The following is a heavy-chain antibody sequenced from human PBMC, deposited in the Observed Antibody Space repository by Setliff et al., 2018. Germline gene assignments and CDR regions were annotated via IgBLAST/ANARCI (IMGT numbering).Heavy chain of an antibody. Sequence: SETLSLTCTVSGGSISDNNYYWGWIRQSPGKELEWIGGISHSANKYYNPSFRTGVTISVDMSKNQFFLNLDSVTAADTAVYYCARGSYYDSSGYSPDFFDYWGQGTLVTVSS. CDR3: ARGSYYDSSGYSPDFFDY. CDR2: ISHSANK. J-gene: IGHJ4*02. CDR1: GGSISDNNYY. V-gene: IGHV4-39*01. D-gene: IGHD3-22*01.